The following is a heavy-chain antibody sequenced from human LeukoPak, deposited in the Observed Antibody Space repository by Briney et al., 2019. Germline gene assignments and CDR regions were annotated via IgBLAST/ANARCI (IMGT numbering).Heavy chain of an antibody. V-gene: IGHV4-59*01. D-gene: IGHD6-19*01. J-gene: IGHJ4*02. Sequence: SETLSLTCTVSGGSISHYYWNWIRQPPGKGLEWIGCIYYSGSINYNPSLKSRVTISVDTSKNQFSLKLTSVTAADTAVYYCARGLPGIGQWLHYWGQGTLVTVSS. CDR2: IYYSGSI. CDR3: ARGLPGIGQWLHY. CDR1: GGSISHYY.